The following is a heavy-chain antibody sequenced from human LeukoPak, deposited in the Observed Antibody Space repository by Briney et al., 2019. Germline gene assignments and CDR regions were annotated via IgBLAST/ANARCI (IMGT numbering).Heavy chain of an antibody. CDR3: ARVIGSGSYYTEKINY. Sequence: GGSLRLSCAASGFTFSSYSMNWVRQAPGKGLEWVSYISSSSSTIYYADSVKGRFTISRDNSKNTLYLQMNSLRAEDTAVYYCARVIGSGSYYTEKINYWGQGTLVTVSS. D-gene: IGHD3-10*01. J-gene: IGHJ4*02. CDR1: GFTFSSYS. V-gene: IGHV3-48*01. CDR2: ISSSSSTI.